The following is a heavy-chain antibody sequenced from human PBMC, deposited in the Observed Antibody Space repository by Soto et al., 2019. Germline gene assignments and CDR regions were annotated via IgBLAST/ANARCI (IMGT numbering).Heavy chain of an antibody. V-gene: IGHV1-18*01. D-gene: IGHD1-26*01. Sequence: ASVKVSCKASGYTFTSFGISWVRQAPGQGLEWMGWTSAYNGNTNYAQNLQGRVTMTTDTSTSTAYMELRSLRSDDTAVYYCARDNSRLYFDYWGQGALVTVSS. CDR2: TSAYNGNT. J-gene: IGHJ4*02. CDR3: ARDNSRLYFDY. CDR1: GYTFTSFG.